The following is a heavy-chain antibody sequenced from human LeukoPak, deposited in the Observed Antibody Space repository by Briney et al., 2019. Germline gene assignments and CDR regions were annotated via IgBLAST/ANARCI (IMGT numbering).Heavy chain of an antibody. CDR3: AREITSTGLDY. Sequence: GASVKVSCKASGYTFTSHTITWVRQAPGQGLEWMGWISAYNGNTQHAQKFQGRVTMTTDTSKNTVYMELRSLRSDDTAVYYCAREITSTGLDYWGQGTLVAVSS. D-gene: IGHD2-2*01. CDR2: ISAYNGNT. J-gene: IGHJ4*02. CDR1: GYTFTSHT. V-gene: IGHV1-18*01.